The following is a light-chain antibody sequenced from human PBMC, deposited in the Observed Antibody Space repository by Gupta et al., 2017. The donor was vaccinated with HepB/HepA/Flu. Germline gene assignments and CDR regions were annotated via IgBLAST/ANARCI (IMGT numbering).Light chain of an antibody. J-gene: IGLJ2*01. CDR2: GTN. CDR1: SSNMGDNF. Sequence: QSVLTQPPSASVTPGQRVTISCSGSSSNMGDNFINWYQQLPETAPKLLIYGTNQRHSGVPDRFSGSKSGTSASLAISGLQAEDEADYYCAAWDASLNGPVFGGGTKLTVL. V-gene: IGLV1-44*01. CDR3: AAWDASLNGPV.